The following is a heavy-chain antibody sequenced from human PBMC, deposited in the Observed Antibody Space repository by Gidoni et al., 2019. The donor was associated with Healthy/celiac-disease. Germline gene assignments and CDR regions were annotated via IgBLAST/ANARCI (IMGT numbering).Heavy chain of an antibody. Sequence: QVQLVESGGGVVQPGRSLRLSCAASGFTFSSYGMHWVRQGPGQGLAWVAVCGDEGSNKYYADSVKGRFTISRDNSKNTLYLQRNSLRAEETAVYYCAREGDGGYAGGRGPFDYWGQGTLVTVSS. CDR2: CGDEGSNK. D-gene: IGHD5-12*01. J-gene: IGHJ4*02. CDR1: GFTFSSYG. CDR3: AREGDGGYAGGRGPFDY. V-gene: IGHV3-33*01.